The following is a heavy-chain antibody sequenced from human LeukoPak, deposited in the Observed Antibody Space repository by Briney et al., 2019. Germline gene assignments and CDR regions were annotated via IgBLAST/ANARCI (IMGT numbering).Heavy chain of an antibody. Sequence: SETLSLTCAVYGGSFSGYYWSWIRQPPGKGLEGIGYIYYSGSTKYNPSLKSRVTISVDTSKNQFSLKLSSVTAADTAVYYCARGARAGYNLEPFDYWGQGTLVTVSS. V-gene: IGHV4-59*08. CDR1: GGSFSGYY. J-gene: IGHJ4*02. CDR3: ARGARAGYNLEPFDY. D-gene: IGHD5-24*01. CDR2: IYYSGST.